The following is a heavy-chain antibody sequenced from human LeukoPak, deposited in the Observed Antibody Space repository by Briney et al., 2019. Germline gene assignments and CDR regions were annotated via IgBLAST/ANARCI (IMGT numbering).Heavy chain of an antibody. D-gene: IGHD6-19*01. Sequence: PGGSLRLSCAASGFTFSSYSMNWVRQAPGKGLEWVSAISGSGGSTYYADSVKGRFTISRDNSKNTLYLQMNSLRAEDTAVYYCAKAYSSGWYEDYWGQGTLVTVSS. CDR3: AKAYSSGWYEDY. CDR1: GFTFSSYS. J-gene: IGHJ4*02. V-gene: IGHV3-23*01. CDR2: ISGSGGST.